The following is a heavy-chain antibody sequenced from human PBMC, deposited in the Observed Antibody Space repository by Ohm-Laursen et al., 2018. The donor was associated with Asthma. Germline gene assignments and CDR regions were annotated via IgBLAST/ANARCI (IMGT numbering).Heavy chain of an antibody. J-gene: IGHJ6*02. CDR3: AKDVKAYYGSGSYYAYHGMDV. Sequence: SLRLSCPASGFTFEDYAMHWVRQAPGKGLEWVSGISWNSGGIGYADSVKGRFTISRDNAKNSLYLQMDSLGPEDTALYYCAKDVKAYYGSGSYYAYHGMDVWGLGTTVTVSS. V-gene: IGHV3-9*01. CDR2: ISWNSGGI. D-gene: IGHD3-10*01. CDR1: GFTFEDYA.